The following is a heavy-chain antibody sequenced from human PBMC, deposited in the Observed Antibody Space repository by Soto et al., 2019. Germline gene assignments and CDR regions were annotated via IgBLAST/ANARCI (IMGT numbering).Heavy chain of an antibody. Sequence: GALRLSCAASGFTFSSYAMHWVRQAPGKGLEWVAVISYDGSNKYYADSVKGRFTISRDNSKNTLYLQMNSLRAEDTAVYYCARGAGSNFYYGMDVWGQGTTVTVSS. D-gene: IGHD4-4*01. J-gene: IGHJ6*02. CDR2: ISYDGSNK. CDR1: GFTFSSYA. V-gene: IGHV3-30-3*01. CDR3: ARGAGSNFYYGMDV.